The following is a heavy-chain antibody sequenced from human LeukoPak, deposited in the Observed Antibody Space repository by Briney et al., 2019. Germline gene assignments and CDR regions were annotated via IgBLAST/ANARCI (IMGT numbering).Heavy chain of an antibody. V-gene: IGHV1-69*05. D-gene: IGHD6-6*01. Sequence: SVKVSCKASGGTFSSYASSWVRQAPGQGLEWMGGIIPIFGTANYAQKFQGRVTITTDESTSTAYMELSSLRSEDTAVYYCATSSEYSSSYGYWGQGTLVTVSS. J-gene: IGHJ4*02. CDR1: GGTFSSYA. CDR3: ATSSEYSSSYGY. CDR2: IIPIFGTA.